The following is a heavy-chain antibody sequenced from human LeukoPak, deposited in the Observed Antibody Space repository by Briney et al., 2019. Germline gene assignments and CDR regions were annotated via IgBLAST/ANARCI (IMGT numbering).Heavy chain of an antibody. D-gene: IGHD3-22*01. J-gene: IGHJ5*02. Sequence: PSDTLSLTCAVSAGSICNSYCSWARQPPGKGLEFIGYISTGGDINYNPSLRSRATMSINTSNNQLSLTLTSVTTADTAVYFCVRGLGRGYDLEPRGQGSLVTVSS. CDR3: VRGLGRGYDLEP. V-gene: IGHV4-4*08. CDR2: ISTGGDI. CDR1: AGSICNSY.